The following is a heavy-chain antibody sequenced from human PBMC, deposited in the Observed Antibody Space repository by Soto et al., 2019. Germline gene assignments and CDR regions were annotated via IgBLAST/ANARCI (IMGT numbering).Heavy chain of an antibody. J-gene: IGHJ6*02. CDR2: ISHSGTT. CDR1: GFPISSTYS. V-gene: IGHV4-38-2*02. D-gene: IGHD4-17*01. Sequence: PSETLSLTCLVSGFPISSTYSWGWIRQPPGKGLEWIGSISHSGTTSYSPSLTSRVSISVDTSKNQDSLKLTSVTAADTAVYFCARVTMVIRDSDHFGVDVWGHGTTVTVSS. CDR3: ARVTMVIRDSDHFGVDV.